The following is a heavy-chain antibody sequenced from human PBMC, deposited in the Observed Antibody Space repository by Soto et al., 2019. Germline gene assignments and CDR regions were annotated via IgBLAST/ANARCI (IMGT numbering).Heavy chain of an antibody. CDR2: IRSKANSYAT. CDR1: GFTFSGSA. Sequence: GGSLRVSCAASGFTFSGSAMHWVRQASGKGLEWVGRIRSKANSYATVYAASVKGRFTISRDDSKNTAYLQMNSLKTEDTAVYYCTSTIAVAGPAAFDIWGQGKMVTVSS. J-gene: IGHJ3*02. V-gene: IGHV3-73*01. CDR3: TSTIAVAGPAAFDI. D-gene: IGHD6-19*01.